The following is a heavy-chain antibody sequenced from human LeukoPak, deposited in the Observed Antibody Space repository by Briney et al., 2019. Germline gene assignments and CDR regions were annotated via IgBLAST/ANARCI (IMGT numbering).Heavy chain of an antibody. CDR1: VGTFTSYA. V-gene: IGHV1-69*01. D-gene: IGHD6-19*01. CDR2: MIPIFGRG. CDR3: ARDPHPESYSSGWFGVSGMDV. Sequence: SVKVSRKAAVGTFTSYAISWVRQAPGQGLEGRGGMIPIFGRGNYAKKFHGRVTITAHESTSTPYMELSRLRSEDTAVYYCARDPHPESYSSGWFGVSGMDVWGKGTTVTVSS. J-gene: IGHJ6*04.